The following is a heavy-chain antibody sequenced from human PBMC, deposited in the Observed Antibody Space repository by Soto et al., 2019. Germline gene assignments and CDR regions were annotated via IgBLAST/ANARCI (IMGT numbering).Heavy chain of an antibody. Sequence: PGGSLRLSCAAPGFTFSSYGMHWVRQAPGKGLEWVAVIWYDGSNKYYADSVKGRFTISRDNSKTTLYLQMTSLRAEDTAVYYCASGTFDYWGQGTLVTVSS. CDR2: IWYDGSNK. CDR3: ASGTFDY. J-gene: IGHJ4*02. V-gene: IGHV3-33*01. CDR1: GFTFSSYG.